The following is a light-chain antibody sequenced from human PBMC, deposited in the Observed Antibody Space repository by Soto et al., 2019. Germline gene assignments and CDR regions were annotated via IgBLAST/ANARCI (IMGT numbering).Light chain of an antibody. CDR2: TVT. V-gene: IGLV2-11*01. Sequence: QSALTQPRSVSGSPGQSVTISCTGTSSDIGGYNYVSWYQQHPGKAPKLMIYTVTKRPSGVPDRFSGSKSDNTASLTISGPPADDEADYYCCSYAGSSSYVFGTGTKLTVL. CDR1: SSDIGGYNY. J-gene: IGLJ1*01. CDR3: CSYAGSSSYV.